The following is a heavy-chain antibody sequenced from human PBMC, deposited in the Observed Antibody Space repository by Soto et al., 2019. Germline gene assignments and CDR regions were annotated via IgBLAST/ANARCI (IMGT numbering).Heavy chain of an antibody. V-gene: IGHV4-31*11. CDR3: ARSPTPRNYYASGNYYNVPDFYGMDV. Sequence: QVQLQESGPGLVKPSQTLSLTCAVSGGSISSGGYYWTWIRQHPGKGLEWIGYIYYSGSVYYNPSVKSRVAISVDTSKNQFSLKLSSVTAADTAVYYCARSPTPRNYYASGNYYNVPDFYGMDVWGQGATVIVSS. D-gene: IGHD3-10*01. CDR1: GGSISSGGYY. J-gene: IGHJ6*02. CDR2: IYYSGSV.